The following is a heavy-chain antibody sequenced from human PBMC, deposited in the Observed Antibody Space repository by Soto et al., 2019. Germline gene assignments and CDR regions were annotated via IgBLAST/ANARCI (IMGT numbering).Heavy chain of an antibody. J-gene: IGHJ4*02. D-gene: IGHD3-22*01. CDR3: ARDVSYYDSSGYRYFDY. CDR2: ISGYNGNT. V-gene: IGHV1-18*01. Sequence: ASVKVTCKASGYTFRNYGIHWVRQAPGQGLEWMGWISGYNGNTNYAQNLQGRVTMTTDTSASTAYMELRSLRSDDTAVYYCARDVSYYDSSGYRYFDYWGQGTLVTVSS. CDR1: GYTFRNYG.